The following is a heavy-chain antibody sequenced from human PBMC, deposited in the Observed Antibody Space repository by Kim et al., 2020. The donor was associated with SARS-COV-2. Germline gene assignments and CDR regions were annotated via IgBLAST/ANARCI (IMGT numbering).Heavy chain of an antibody. J-gene: IGHJ4*02. Sequence: NYAQKFQGRATMTRDTSISTAYMKLSRLRSDETAVYYCARGKSSSDHFDYWGQGTLVTVSS. D-gene: IGHD6-6*01. CDR3: ARGKSSSDHFDY. V-gene: IGHV1-2*02.